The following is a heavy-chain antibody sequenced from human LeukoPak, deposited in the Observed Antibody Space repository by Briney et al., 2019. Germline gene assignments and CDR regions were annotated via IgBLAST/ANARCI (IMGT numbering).Heavy chain of an antibody. Sequence: GRSLRLSCSASGFTFSTYAMTWVRQAPGKGLEYVSAIGADGGITNYADSVKGRFTISRDNSKNTLYLQMSSLRAEDSTVYFCVKRGLGGSVWYLWYFGVWGPGTPVT. CDR3: VKRGLGGSVWYLWYFGV. J-gene: IGHJ2*01. D-gene: IGHD6-13*01. CDR2: IGADGGIT. CDR1: GFTFSTYA. V-gene: IGHV3-64D*09.